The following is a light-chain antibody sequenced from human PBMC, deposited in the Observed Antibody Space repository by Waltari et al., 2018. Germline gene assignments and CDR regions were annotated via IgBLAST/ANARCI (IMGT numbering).Light chain of an antibody. V-gene: IGKV3-15*01. CDR3: QQYNNWPPGT. CDR2: GAA. J-gene: IGKJ1*01. CDR1: QTIGRS. Sequence: ETVVTQSPATLSVSPGERATLSCRTSQTIGRSLAWYQQKPGQAPRLVIYGAAIRATGIPPRFSGSGSETEFALTISGLQSEDFAVYYCQQYNNWPPGTFGQGTKVEI.